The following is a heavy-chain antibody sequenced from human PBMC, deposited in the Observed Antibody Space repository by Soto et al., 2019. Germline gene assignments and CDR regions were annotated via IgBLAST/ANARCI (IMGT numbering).Heavy chain of an antibody. J-gene: IGHJ4*02. Sequence: ETLSLTCTVSGDSIRSYYWTWIRQPPGRGLEWIGHVYYGGSTNYNPSLQGRVTISLDTSKNQFSLRLTSMTAADAAVYYCAGEGALATFGVVWGQGTRVTVSS. CDR1: GDSIRSYY. CDR2: VYYGGST. D-gene: IGHD3-3*01. V-gene: IGHV4-59*01. CDR3: AGEGALATFGVV.